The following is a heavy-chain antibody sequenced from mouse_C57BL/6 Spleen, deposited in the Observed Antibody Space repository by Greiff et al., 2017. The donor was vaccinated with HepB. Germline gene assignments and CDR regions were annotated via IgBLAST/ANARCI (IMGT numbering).Heavy chain of an antibody. D-gene: IGHD4-1*01. CDR1: GYTFTSYW. V-gene: IGHV1-69*01. J-gene: IGHJ3*01. Sequence: QVQLQQPGAELVMPGASVKLSCKASGYTFTSYWMHWVKQRPGQGLEWIGEIDPSDSYTNYNQKFKGKSTLTVDKSSSTAYMQLSSLTSEDSAVYYCARDETGTSGFAYWGQGTLVTVSA. CDR3: ARDETGTSGFAY. CDR2: IDPSDSYT.